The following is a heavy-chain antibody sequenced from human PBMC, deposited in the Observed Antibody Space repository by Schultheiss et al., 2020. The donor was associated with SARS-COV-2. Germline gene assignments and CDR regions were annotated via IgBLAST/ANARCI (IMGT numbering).Heavy chain of an antibody. CDR2: VGRDGSES. Sequence: GGSLRLSCSVSGFNFSNYWMTWVRQAPGKGLEWVANVGRDGSESYYVDAVTGRFTISRDNAKNSLHLQMHTLRVDDTAIYYCAREGIFRSLEWSADYYYYAMDVWGQGTAVTVSS. D-gene: IGHD3-3*01. V-gene: IGHV3-7*01. J-gene: IGHJ6*02. CDR3: AREGIFRSLEWSADYYYYAMDV. CDR1: GFNFSNYW.